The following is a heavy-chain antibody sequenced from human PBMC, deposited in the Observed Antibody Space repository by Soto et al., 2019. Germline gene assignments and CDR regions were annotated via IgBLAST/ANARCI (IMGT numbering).Heavy chain of an antibody. CDR1: GRSIGNYY. CDR2: IYYSETT. D-gene: IGHD3-9*01. V-gene: IGHV4-59*13. J-gene: IGHJ4*02. CDR3: ASYYDILTGHGRFDY. Sequence: SETLSLTCTVSGRSIGNYYWSWVRQPPGKGLEWIGYIYYSETTNYNPALKSRVTISLDTSKNQFSLKLSSVTAADTAVYYCASYYDILTGHGRFDYWGQGTLVTVSS.